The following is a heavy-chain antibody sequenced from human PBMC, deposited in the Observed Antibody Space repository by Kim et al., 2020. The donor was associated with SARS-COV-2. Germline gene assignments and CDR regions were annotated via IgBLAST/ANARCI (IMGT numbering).Heavy chain of an antibody. CDR3: ATDAPARRASSGSYFVGYYYYGMDV. D-gene: IGHD3-10*01. Sequence: ASVKVSCKVSGYTLTELSMHWVRQAPGKGLEWMGGFDPEDGETIYAQKFQGRVTMTEDTSTDTAYMELSSLRSEDTAVYYCATDAPARRASSGSYFVGYYYYGMDVWGQETTVTVSS. CDR2: FDPEDGET. J-gene: IGHJ6*02. CDR1: GYTLTELS. V-gene: IGHV1-24*01.